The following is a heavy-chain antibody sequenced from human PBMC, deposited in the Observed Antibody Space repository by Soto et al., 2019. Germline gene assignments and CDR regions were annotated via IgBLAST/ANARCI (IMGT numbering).Heavy chain of an antibody. CDR3: ATAYVYDFENSNYYRDAFDI. D-gene: IGHD3-22*01. Sequence: GESLNLSCTASGYSFSFYWIGWVRQMPGKGLEWMAIMYPDDSDIRYSPSFEAHVTISADKSTSTAFLQWSSLKASDTAMYYCATAYVYDFENSNYYRDAFDIWGQGTLVTVSS. CDR1: GYSFSFYW. V-gene: IGHV5-51*01. J-gene: IGHJ3*02. CDR2: MYPDDSDI.